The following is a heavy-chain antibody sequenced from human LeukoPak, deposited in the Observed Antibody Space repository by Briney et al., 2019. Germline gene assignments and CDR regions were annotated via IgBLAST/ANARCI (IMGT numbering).Heavy chain of an antibody. D-gene: IGHD4-23*01. J-gene: IGHJ4*02. CDR1: GGSISSGDYY. CDR3: ARNSLSVREGFDY. V-gene: IGHV4-30-4*08. CDR2: IYYSGST. Sequence: SQTLSLACTVSGGSISSGDYYWSWIRQPPGKGLEWIGYIYYSGSTYYNPSLKSRVTISVDTSMNQFSLKLSSVTAADTAVYYCARNSLSVREGFDYWGQGTLVTVSS.